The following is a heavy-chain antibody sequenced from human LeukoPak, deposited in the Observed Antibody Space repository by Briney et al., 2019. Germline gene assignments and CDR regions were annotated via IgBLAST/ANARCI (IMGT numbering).Heavy chain of an antibody. D-gene: IGHD5-24*01. Sequence: SETLSLTCTVPGGSISSYYWSWIRQPPGKGLEWIGYIYYSGSTKYNPSLKSRVTISVHTTKNQCSLKLSSVTAADTAVYYCARVRRDGYPSWGQGTLVTVSS. V-gene: IGHV4-59*01. J-gene: IGHJ4*02. CDR1: GGSISSYY. CDR2: IYYSGST. CDR3: ARVRRDGYPS.